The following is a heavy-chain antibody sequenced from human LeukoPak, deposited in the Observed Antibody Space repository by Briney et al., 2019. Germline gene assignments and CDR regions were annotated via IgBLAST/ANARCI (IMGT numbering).Heavy chain of an antibody. J-gene: IGHJ4*02. CDR1: GFTFSSYW. V-gene: IGHV3-74*01. D-gene: IGHD2-2*01. CDR3: ARGGDIVVVPAAMGRSGYHFDY. Sequence: GGSLRLSCAASGFTFSSYWMHWVRHAPGKGLVWVSRINSDGSSTSYADSVKGRFTISRDNAKNTLYLQMNSLRAEDTAVYYCARGGDIVVVPAAMGRSGYHFDYWGQGTLVTVSS. CDR2: INSDGSST.